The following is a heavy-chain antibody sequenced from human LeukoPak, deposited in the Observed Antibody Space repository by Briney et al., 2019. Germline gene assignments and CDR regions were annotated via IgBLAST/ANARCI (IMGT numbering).Heavy chain of an antibody. Sequence: SETLSLTCAVYGGSFSGYYWSWIRQPPGKGLEWIGEINHSGSTNYNPSLKSRVTISVDTPKKQFSLKLSSVTAADTAVYYCARAVTSSSSWYKWVNWFDPWGQGTLVTVSS. V-gene: IGHV4-34*01. CDR2: INHSGST. J-gene: IGHJ5*02. D-gene: IGHD6-13*01. CDR1: GGSFSGYY. CDR3: ARAVTSSSSWYKWVNWFDP.